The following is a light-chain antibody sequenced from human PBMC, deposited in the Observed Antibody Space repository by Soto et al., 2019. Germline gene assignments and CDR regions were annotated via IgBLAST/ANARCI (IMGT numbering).Light chain of an antibody. Sequence: QSALTQPPSVSGAPGQRVTISCTGSSSNIGAGYRVHWYQQLPGAAPKLLIFGDSNRPSGVPDRFSGSKSGTSASLAITGLQADDEADYYCQSSDSRLSGSDVFGTGTKVTVL. V-gene: IGLV1-40*01. CDR3: QSSDSRLSGSDV. CDR2: GDS. CDR1: SSNIGAGYR. J-gene: IGLJ1*01.